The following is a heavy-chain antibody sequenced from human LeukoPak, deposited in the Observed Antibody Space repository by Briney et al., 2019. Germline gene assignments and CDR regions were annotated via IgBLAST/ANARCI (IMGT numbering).Heavy chain of an antibody. CDR2: ISYDGTNK. Sequence: GGSLRLSCAASGFTFSSSAMHWVRRAPGKGLEWVAVISYDGTNKYYADSVKGRFTISRDNAKNSLFLQMGSLRVEDTAVYYCARESTAGYNSSWYGFRNWGQGTLVSVSS. V-gene: IGHV3-30*04. D-gene: IGHD6-13*01. CDR1: GFTFSSSA. CDR3: ARESTAGYNSSWYGFRN. J-gene: IGHJ1*01.